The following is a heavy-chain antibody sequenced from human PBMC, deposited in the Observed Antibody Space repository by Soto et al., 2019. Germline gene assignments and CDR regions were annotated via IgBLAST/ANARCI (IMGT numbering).Heavy chain of an antibody. V-gene: IGHV4-30-4*01. J-gene: IGHJ4*02. Sequence: PSETLSLTCTVSGGSISSGNYYWSWIRQPPGKGLEWIGFISYSGSTYYSLSLKSRVTISVDTSKNQFSLNLSFVTAADTAVYYCATMGTPATGLYYFDYWGQGTXVTVSS. CDR3: ATMGTPATGLYYFDY. CDR2: ISYSGST. CDR1: GGSISSGNYY. D-gene: IGHD5-18*01.